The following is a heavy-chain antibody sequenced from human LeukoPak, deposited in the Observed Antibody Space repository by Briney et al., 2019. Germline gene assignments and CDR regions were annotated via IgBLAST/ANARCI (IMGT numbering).Heavy chain of an antibody. V-gene: IGHV4-39*01. CDR1: GDSISSSSYY. CDR2: IFYSGTT. J-gene: IGHJ4*02. D-gene: IGHD5-12*01. Sequence: SETLSLTCTVSGDSISSSSYYWAWIREPPGKGREWIGSIFYSGTTFNNPSLKSRFTISVHTSKNQFSLKSCSVTAADSAVYYCARRRIVATLDYWGQGNLVTVSS. CDR3: ARRRIVATLDY.